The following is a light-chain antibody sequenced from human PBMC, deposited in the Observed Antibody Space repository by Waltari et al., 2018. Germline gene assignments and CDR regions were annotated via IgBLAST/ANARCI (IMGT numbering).Light chain of an antibody. Sequence: ETVMTQSPATLSMSPGATATLSCRASQYIVSNLAWYQQRPGQAPRLLIYGASSRATGVPARFSGSWSGTHFTLTISSLQSEDFAVYFCLQYGDWPPWTFGQGTKVEFK. CDR1: QYIVSN. CDR2: GAS. J-gene: IGKJ1*01. V-gene: IGKV3-15*01. CDR3: LQYGDWPPWT.